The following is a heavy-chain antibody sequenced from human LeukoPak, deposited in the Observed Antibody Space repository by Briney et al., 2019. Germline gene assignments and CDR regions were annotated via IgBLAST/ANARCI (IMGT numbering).Heavy chain of an antibody. CDR2: IYYSGST. CDR3: ARQGSGWYYFDY. V-gene: IGHV4-59*01. J-gene: IGHJ4*02. D-gene: IGHD6-19*01. Sequence: SETLSLTCTVSGGSISSYYWSWIRQPPGKGLEWIGYIYYSGSTNYNPSLKSRVTISVDMSKNQFSLKLSSVTAADTAVYYCARQGSGWYYFDYWGQGTLVTVSS. CDR1: GGSISSYY.